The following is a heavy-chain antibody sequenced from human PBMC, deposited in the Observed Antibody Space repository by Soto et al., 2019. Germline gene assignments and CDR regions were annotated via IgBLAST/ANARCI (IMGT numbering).Heavy chain of an antibody. CDR3: ARDSHYDILTGYSRNAFDI. CDR1: GYTFIGYY. V-gene: IGHV1-2*02. D-gene: IGHD3-9*01. CDR2: INPNIGGT. Sequence: ASVKVSCKASGYTFIGYYMHWVRQAPGQGLEWMGWINPNIGGTNYAQKFQGRVTMTRDTSISTVYMKLSRLRSDDTAVYYCARDSHYDILTGYSRNAFDIWGQGTVVTVSS. J-gene: IGHJ3*02.